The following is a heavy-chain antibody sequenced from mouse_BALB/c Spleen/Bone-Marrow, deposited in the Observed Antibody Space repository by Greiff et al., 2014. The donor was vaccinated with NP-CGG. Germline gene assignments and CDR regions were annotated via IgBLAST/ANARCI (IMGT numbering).Heavy chain of an antibody. CDR3: TRWVYYFDY. J-gene: IGHJ2*01. V-gene: IGHV1S81*02. CDR1: GYTFTSCY. CDR2: INPSNGGT. Sequence: QVQLKESGAELVKPGASVKLSCKASGYTFTSCYMYWVKQRPGQGLEWIGGINPSNGGTNFNEKFKSKATLTVDKSSSTAYMQLSSLTSEDSAVYYCTRWVYYFDYWGQGTTLTVSS.